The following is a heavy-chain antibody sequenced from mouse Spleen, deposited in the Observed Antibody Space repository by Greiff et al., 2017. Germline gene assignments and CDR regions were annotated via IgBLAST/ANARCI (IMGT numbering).Heavy chain of an antibody. V-gene: IGHV5-9-3*01. CDR3: ARGGATMITSFAY. J-gene: IGHJ3*01. D-gene: IGHD2-4*01. CDR2: ISSGGGNT. Sequence: EVQLVESGGGLVKLGGSLKLSCAASGFTFSSYAMSWVRQTPEKRLEWVATISSGGGNTYYPDSVKGRFTISRDNAKNTLYLQMSSLKSEDTAMYYCARGGATMITSFAYWGQGTLVTVSA. CDR1: GFTFSSYA.